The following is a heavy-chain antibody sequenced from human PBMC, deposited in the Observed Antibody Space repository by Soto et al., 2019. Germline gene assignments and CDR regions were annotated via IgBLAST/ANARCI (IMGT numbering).Heavy chain of an antibody. J-gene: IGHJ2*01. CDR1: GFTVSSNY. CDR2: IYSGGST. D-gene: IGHD3-22*01. CDR3: AREGTMIVSRWYFDL. Sequence: EVQLVESGGGLVQPGGSLRLSCAASGFTVSSNYMSWVRQAPGKGLEWVSVIYSGGSTYYADSVKGRFTISRNNSKNTLYLQMNSLRAEDTAVYYCAREGTMIVSRWYFDLWGRGTLVTVSS. V-gene: IGHV3-53*04.